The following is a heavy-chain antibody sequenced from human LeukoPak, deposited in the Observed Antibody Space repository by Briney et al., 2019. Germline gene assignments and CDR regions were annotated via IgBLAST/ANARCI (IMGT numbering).Heavy chain of an antibody. Sequence: GASVKVSCKASGYTFTGYYMHWVRQAPGQGLEWMGWIIPNSGGTNYAQKFQGRVTMTRDTSISTAYMELSRLRSDDTAVYYCAKVVYCGGDCYAFDYWGQGTLVTVSS. CDR2: IIPNSGGT. J-gene: IGHJ4*02. CDR1: GYTFTGYY. V-gene: IGHV1-2*02. D-gene: IGHD2-21*02. CDR3: AKVVYCGGDCYAFDY.